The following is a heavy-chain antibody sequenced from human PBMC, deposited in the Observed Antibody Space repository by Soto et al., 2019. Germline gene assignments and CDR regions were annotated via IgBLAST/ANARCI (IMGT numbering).Heavy chain of an antibody. J-gene: IGHJ4*02. CDR2: IKTKADGETT. Sequence: PGGSLRLSCAASGFNFHDAWVSWVRQAPGKGLEWVGRIKTKADGETTNYGAPVKGRFITSRDDSRNTLFLQMNNLRAEDTAVYFCTTGLCSGGTCYSLGDWGQGLLVTVSA. CDR3: TTGLCSGGTCYSLGD. CDR1: GFNFHDAW. V-gene: IGHV3-15*01. D-gene: IGHD2-15*01.